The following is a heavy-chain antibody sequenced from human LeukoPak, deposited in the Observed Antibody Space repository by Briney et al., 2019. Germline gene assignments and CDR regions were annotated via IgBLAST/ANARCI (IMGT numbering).Heavy chain of an antibody. D-gene: IGHD2-21*01. J-gene: IGHJ4*02. CDR1: GYTFTGYY. CDR2: INPNSGGT. V-gene: IGHV1-2*02. CDR3: ARDGLAYCGGDCFSS. Sequence: ASVKVSCKASGYTFTGYYRYWVRQAPGQGLEWMGWINPNSGGTNYAQKFQGRVTMTRDTSISTAYMELSRLRSDDTAVYYCARDGLAYCGGDCFSSWGQGTLVTVSS.